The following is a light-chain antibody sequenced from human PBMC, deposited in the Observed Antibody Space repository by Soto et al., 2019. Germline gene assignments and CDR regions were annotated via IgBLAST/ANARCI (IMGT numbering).Light chain of an antibody. CDR2: KAS. J-gene: IGKJ1*01. CDR1: QSISSW. V-gene: IGKV1-5*03. Sequence: DIPMTQSPSTLSASVGDRVTITCRASQSISSWLAWYQQKPGKAPKLLIYKASSLESGVPSRFSGSGSGTDFNLTISSLQPDDFANYYCQQYNSYWTFGQGTKVEIK. CDR3: QQYNSYWT.